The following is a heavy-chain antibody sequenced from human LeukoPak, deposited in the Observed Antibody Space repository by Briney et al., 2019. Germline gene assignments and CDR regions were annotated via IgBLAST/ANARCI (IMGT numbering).Heavy chain of an antibody. CDR2: ISAYNGNT. CDR1: GYTFTSYG. CDR3: ARVRQIAARKLLHFFDY. Sequence: RASVKVSCKASGYTFTSYGISWVRQAPGQGLEWMGWISAYNGNTNYAQKLQGRVTVTTDTSTSTAYMELRSLRSDDTAVYYCARVRQIAARKLLHFFDYWGQGTLVTVSS. V-gene: IGHV1-18*01. D-gene: IGHD6-6*01. J-gene: IGHJ4*02.